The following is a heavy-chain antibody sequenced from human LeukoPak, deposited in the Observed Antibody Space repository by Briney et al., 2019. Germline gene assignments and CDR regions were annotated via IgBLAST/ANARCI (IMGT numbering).Heavy chain of an antibody. V-gene: IGHV3-33*01. CDR3: ARDRPYGDYVGGFDS. CDR2: TWDDGTSK. D-gene: IGHD4-17*01. CDR1: GFTLSDYA. Sequence: GRSLRRSCAASGFTLSDYAMHWVRQAPGKGLEWVAVTWDDGTSKNYADSVKGRFTISRDTSKKTIYLQMNSLRAEDTAVYYCARDRPYGDYVGGFDSWGQGTLVTVSS. J-gene: IGHJ4*02.